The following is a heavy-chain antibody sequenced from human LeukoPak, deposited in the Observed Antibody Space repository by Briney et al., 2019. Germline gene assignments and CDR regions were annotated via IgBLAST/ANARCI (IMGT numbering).Heavy chain of an antibody. Sequence: PGGSLRLSCAVSGFTSSDYYMSWVRQAPGKEMECVSYISSDKTYTNYADSVRGRFTISRDNAKNSLYLQMNSLRAEDTAVYYCVRGGPYGDYDAYWGQGTLVTVSS. CDR2: ISSDKTYT. CDR3: VRGGPYGDYDAY. J-gene: IGHJ4*02. V-gene: IGHV3-11*06. D-gene: IGHD4-17*01. CDR1: GFTSSDYY.